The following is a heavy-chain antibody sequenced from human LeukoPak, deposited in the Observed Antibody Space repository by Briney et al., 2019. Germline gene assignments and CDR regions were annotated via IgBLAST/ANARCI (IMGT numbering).Heavy chain of an antibody. Sequence: SETLSLTCAVYGGSFSGYYWSWIRQPPGKGLEWIGEINHSGSTNYNPSLKSRVTISVDTSKNQFSLKLTSVTAADTAVYYCARDATTTSYYYMDVWGKGTTVTVSS. J-gene: IGHJ6*03. CDR1: GGSFSGYY. V-gene: IGHV4-34*01. CDR2: INHSGST. CDR3: ARDATTTSYYYMDV. D-gene: IGHD1-26*01.